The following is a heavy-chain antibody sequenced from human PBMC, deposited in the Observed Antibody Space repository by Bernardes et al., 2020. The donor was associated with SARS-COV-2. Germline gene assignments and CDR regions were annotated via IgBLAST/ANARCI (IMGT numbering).Heavy chain of an antibody. J-gene: IGHJ6*02. CDR1: GFTFGDYA. D-gene: IGHD3-9*01. Sequence: GGSLSLSCTASGFTFGDYAMSWVRQAPGKGLEWVGFIRSKAYGGTTEYAASVKGRFTLSRDDSKSIAYLQMNSLKTEDTAVYYCTSYDILTGRNYYYGLDVWGQGTTVTVSS. V-gene: IGHV3-49*04. CDR2: IRSKAYGGTT. CDR3: TSYDILTGRNYYYGLDV.